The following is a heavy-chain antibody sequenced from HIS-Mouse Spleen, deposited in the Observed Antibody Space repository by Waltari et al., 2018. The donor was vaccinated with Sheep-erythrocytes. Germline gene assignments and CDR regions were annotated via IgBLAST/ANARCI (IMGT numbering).Heavy chain of an antibody. CDR3: AKVRTVNYWYFDL. Sequence: QVQLVESGGGVVQPGRSLRLSCAASGFTFSSYGMHWVRQAPGKGVGWVAGIANDGSKKYYADSVKGRVTISRDNSKNTLYLQMNSLRAEDTAVYYCAKVRTVNYWYFDLWGRGTLVTVSS. D-gene: IGHD1-1*01. CDR1: GFTFSSYG. CDR2: IANDGSKK. J-gene: IGHJ2*01. V-gene: IGHV3-30*18.